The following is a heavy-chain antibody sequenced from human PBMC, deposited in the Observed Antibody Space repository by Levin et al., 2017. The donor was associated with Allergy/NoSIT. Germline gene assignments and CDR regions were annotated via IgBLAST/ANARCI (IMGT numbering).Heavy chain of an antibody. Sequence: AGGSLRLSCAASGFTFSSYAMSWVRQAPGKGLEWVSAISGSGGSTYYADSVKGRFTISRDNSKNTLYLQMNSLRAEDTAVYYCAKVATITMIVVTYLGDWGQGTLVTVSS. CDR1: GFTFSSYA. CDR3: AKVATITMIVVTYLGD. J-gene: IGHJ4*02. CDR2: ISGSGGST. D-gene: IGHD3-22*01. V-gene: IGHV3-23*01.